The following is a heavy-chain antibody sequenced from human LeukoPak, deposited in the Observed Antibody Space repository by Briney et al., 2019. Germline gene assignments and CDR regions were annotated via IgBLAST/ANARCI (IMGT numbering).Heavy chain of an antibody. J-gene: IGHJ4*02. D-gene: IGHD1-26*01. CDR3: ARVYSGSYSSYFDY. V-gene: IGHV4-30-4*01. CDR2: IYYSGST. Sequence: SETLSLTCTVSGGSISSGDYYWSWIRQPPGKGLEWIGYIYYSGSTHYNPSLKSRLTISVDTFKNQFSLRLSSVTAADTAVYYCARVYSGSYSSYFDYWGQGTLVTVSS. CDR1: GGSISSGDYY.